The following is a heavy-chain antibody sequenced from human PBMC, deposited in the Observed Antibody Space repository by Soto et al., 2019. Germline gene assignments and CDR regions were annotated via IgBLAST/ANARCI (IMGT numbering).Heavy chain of an antibody. CDR1: GFTFSNYV. J-gene: IGHJ5*02. V-gene: IGHV3-23*01. CDR3: ATAYYDRRGFQDR. Sequence: EVQLLESGGALMEPGGSLRLCCDTSGFTFSNYVMTCVRQAPGRGLEWDSSISGSGDGRSSADSVKGRLTISRDNSEKTLYLQMNSLRAEDTATDFCATAYYDRRGFQDRWGQGTLVTVSS. D-gene: IGHD3-22*01. CDR2: ISGSGDGR.